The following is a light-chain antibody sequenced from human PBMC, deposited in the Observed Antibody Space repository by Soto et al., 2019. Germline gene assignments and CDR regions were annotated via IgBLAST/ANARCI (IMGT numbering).Light chain of an antibody. Sequence: IQMTQSPSSLSASIGDTVTITCRASQGIGVRLAWFQQKPGQAPQYLIQSASTLQSGVPSRFSGSGSGTEFILTINSLQPEDVEIYYCLQVNSFPRTFGQGTRVDLK. CDR1: QGIGVR. V-gene: IGKV1-12*01. CDR3: LQVNSFPRT. J-gene: IGKJ1*01. CDR2: SAS.